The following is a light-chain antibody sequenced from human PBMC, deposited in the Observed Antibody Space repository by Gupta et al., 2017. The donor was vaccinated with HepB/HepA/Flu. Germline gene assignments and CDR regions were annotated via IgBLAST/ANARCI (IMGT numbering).Light chain of an antibody. CDR3: AAWDDSLSGYV. J-gene: IGLJ1*01. Sequence: QSVLTQPLSASGTPGQRVTLSCSGSSSNIGSNYVYWYQQLPGTAPKLLIYRNNQRPSGVPDRFSGSKSGTSASLAISGLRSEDEADYYCAAWDDSLSGYVFGTGTKVTVL. CDR2: RNN. V-gene: IGLV1-47*01. CDR1: SSNIGSNY.